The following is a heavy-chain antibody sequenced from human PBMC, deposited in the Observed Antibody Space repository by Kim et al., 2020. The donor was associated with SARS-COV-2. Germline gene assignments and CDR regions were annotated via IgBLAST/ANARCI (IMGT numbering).Heavy chain of an antibody. D-gene: IGHD2-15*01. CDR3: ARDRRYSLDY. Sequence: GGSLRLSCVDSGFTFTSNWMSWVRQTPGKGLEWLAKINEDGRETYYVYSVEGRFTISRDNAKNSLYLQMNSLTVEDTAIYYCARDRRYSLDYWGRGTRVTVSS. CDR2: INEDGRET. J-gene: IGHJ4*02. V-gene: IGHV3-7*01. CDR1: GFTFTSNW.